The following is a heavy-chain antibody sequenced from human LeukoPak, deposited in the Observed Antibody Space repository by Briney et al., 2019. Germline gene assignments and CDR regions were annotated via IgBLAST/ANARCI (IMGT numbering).Heavy chain of an antibody. CDR3: ASGWSLHS. CDR1: GDSVSSNDAA. D-gene: IGHD6-19*01. Sequence: SQTLSLTCAISGDSVSSNDAAWNWIRLSPSRGLEWLGRTYYRSKWYYDYAVSLKSRITIIPDASKNQFSLQLNSVTPDDTALYYCASGWSLHSWGQGTLVTVSS. J-gene: IGHJ4*02. CDR2: TYYRSKWYY. V-gene: IGHV6-1*01.